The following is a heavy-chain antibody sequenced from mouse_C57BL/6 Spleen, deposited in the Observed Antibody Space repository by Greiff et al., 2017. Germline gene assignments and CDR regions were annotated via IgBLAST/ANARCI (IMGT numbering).Heavy chain of an antibody. Sequence: DVKVEESGGGLVQPGGSMKLSCVASGFTFSNYWMNWVRQSPEKGLEWVAQIRLKSDNYATHYAESVKGRFTISRDDSKSSVYLQMNDLRAEDTGIYYCTEDYASWFAYWGQGTLVTVSA. D-gene: IGHD2-4*01. CDR3: TEDYASWFAY. V-gene: IGHV6-3*01. CDR2: IRLKSDNYAT. CDR1: GFTFSNYW. J-gene: IGHJ3*01.